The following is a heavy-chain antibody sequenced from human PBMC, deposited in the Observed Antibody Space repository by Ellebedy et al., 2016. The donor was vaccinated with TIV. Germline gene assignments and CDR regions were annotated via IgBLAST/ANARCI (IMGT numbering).Heavy chain of an antibody. Sequence: GESLKISCAASGFTFDDYSMHWVRQAPGKGLEWVSLITRNGGGTYYADSVKGRFTIARDNSKNSLYLQMNSLRAEDTALYYCAKAGLYDYGGGMDGWGQGTTVTVSS. CDR1: GFTFDDYS. D-gene: IGHD4-23*01. CDR2: ITRNGGGT. V-gene: IGHV3-43*01. CDR3: AKAGLYDYGGGMDG. J-gene: IGHJ6*02.